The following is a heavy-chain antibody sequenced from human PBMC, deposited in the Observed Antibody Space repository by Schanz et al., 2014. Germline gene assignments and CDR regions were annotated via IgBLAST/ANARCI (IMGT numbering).Heavy chain of an antibody. V-gene: IGHV1-2*06. CDR1: GYTFTGHY. CDR3: ARDGHSSNWRSYFFYGLDV. CDR2: INPNSGGT. J-gene: IGHJ6*02. Sequence: QVQLVQSGAEVKKPGASVKVSCKASGYTFTGHYMHWVRQAPGQGLEWMGRINPNSGGTNYAQKFQGRATMTWEPSTSTAYMELRRLRSDDTAIYYCARDGHSSNWRSYFFYGLDVWGQGTTVTVSS. D-gene: IGHD6-13*01.